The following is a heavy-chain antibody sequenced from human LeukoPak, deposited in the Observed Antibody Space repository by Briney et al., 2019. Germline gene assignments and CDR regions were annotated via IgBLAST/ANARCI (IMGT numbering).Heavy chain of an antibody. CDR3: ARGFYEPFDR. Sequence: KPSETLSLTCTVSGASVSSSHWNWVRQSPEKGLEWIGNVDYNGGTKYNPSFQSRVTMSLDTSKNQFSLKLKFVTAADTALYYCARGFYEPFDRWGQGTLVTVSS. CDR2: VDYNGGT. D-gene: IGHD2/OR15-2a*01. CDR1: GASVSSSH. J-gene: IGHJ4*02. V-gene: IGHV4-59*02.